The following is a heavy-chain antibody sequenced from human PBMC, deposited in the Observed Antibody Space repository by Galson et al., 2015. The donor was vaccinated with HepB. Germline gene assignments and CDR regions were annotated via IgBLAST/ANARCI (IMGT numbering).Heavy chain of an antibody. Sequence: SLRLSCAASGFIFSNYALSWVRQTPGKGLEWVSSITGDGDTPWYADSVQGRFTVSRDNSKNTLYLQVHSLRAEDTAVYYCAKDAHYPDDIFGIWGQGTMVTVSS. CDR3: AKDAHYPDDIFGI. J-gene: IGHJ3*02. V-gene: IGHV3-23*01. CDR2: ITGDGDTP. D-gene: IGHD3-22*01. CDR1: GFIFSNYA.